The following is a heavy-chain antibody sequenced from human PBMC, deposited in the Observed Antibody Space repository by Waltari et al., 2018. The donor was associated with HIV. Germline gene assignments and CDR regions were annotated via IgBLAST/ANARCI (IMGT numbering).Heavy chain of an antibody. CDR2: IYSGGST. Sequence: RLVAHGAGLGQPGASPSLSSSAPRFSVIRTYTSRVRQAPGKGLEWVSVIYSGGSTYYVDAVKGRFTISRDNSKNTLYLQMNSLRAEDTAVYYCASIAYCGGDCYPRGMDVWGQGTTVTVSS. CDR1: RFSVIRTY. V-gene: IGHV3-66*01. CDR3: ASIAYCGGDCYPRGMDV. J-gene: IGHJ6*02. D-gene: IGHD2-21*02.